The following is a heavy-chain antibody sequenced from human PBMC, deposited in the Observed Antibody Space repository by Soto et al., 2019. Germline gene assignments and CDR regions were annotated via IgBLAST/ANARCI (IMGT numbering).Heavy chain of an antibody. D-gene: IGHD3-3*01. V-gene: IGHV4-59*03. J-gene: IGHJ3*02. CDR1: GGSISSYF. Sequence: SETLSLTCIVSGGSISSYFKNWIRQAPGKGLEWIGCIYDSGDANYNPSLKSRVTLALDTSKNQFSLKLTSVTAADTAVYYCVSSRTAVFGDALDIWALGTMVTVSS. CDR3: VSSRTAVFGDALDI. CDR2: IYDSGDA.